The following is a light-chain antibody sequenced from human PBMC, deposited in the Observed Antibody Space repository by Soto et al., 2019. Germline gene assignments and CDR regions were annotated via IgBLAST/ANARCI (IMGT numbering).Light chain of an antibody. CDR1: QSVSSY. J-gene: IGKJ3*01. Sequence: EIVLTQSPATLSLSPGERATLSCRASQSVSSYLACYQQKPGQAPRLLIYDASNRGTGIPARFSGSGSGTDFTLTISSLEPEDFAVYYCQQRSNWPPFTFGPGTKVDIK. CDR3: QQRSNWPPFT. CDR2: DAS. V-gene: IGKV3-11*01.